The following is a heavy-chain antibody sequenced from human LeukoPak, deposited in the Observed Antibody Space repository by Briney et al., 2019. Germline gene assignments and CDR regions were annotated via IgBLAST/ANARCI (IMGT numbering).Heavy chain of an antibody. CDR3: TTDFKGYRMAV. Sequence: GGSLRLSCVVSGFTFSRATMNWVRQAPGKGLEWVSSISSTSTYINYADSVKGRFTISRDNAKKSLYLQMNGLRGEDTAVYYCTTDFKGYRMAVWGQGTTVTVSS. V-gene: IGHV3-21*03. J-gene: IGHJ6*02. CDR2: ISSTSTYI. CDR1: GFTFSRAT.